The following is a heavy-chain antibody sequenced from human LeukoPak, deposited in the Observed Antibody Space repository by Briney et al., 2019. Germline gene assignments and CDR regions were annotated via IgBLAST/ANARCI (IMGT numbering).Heavy chain of an antibody. Sequence: ASVKVSCKASRYTFTSYDINWVRQATGQGLEWMGWMNPNSGNTGYAQKFQGRVTMTRNTSISTAYMELSSLRSEDTAVYYCARGLRKGYYFQHWGQGTLVTVSS. D-gene: IGHD6-13*01. V-gene: IGHV1-8*01. CDR1: RYTFTSYD. CDR2: MNPNSGNT. CDR3: ARGLRKGYYFQH. J-gene: IGHJ1*01.